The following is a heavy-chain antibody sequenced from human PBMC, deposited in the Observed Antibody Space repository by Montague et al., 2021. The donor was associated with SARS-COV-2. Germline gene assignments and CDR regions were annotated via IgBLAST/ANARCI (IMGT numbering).Heavy chain of an antibody. CDR3: ATGINYYDFLALQS. CDR2: ILHTEST. Sequence: SESLSLICTVSGGSIESGNWWSWVRQTPGKGLEWIGEILHTESTNFNPSLKTRVAMSVDKSRNQFSLKLTSLTAADTAVYYYATGINYYDFLALQSWGQGALVIVSS. D-gene: IGHD3/OR15-3a*01. V-gene: IGHV4-4*02. CDR1: GGSIESGNW. J-gene: IGHJ4*02.